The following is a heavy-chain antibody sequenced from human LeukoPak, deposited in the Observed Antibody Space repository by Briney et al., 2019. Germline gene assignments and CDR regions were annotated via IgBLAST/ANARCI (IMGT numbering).Heavy chain of an antibody. CDR2: INHSGST. J-gene: IGHJ4*02. CDR3: ARHLGSSGWGPYYFDH. D-gene: IGHD6-19*01. V-gene: IGHV4-34*01. CDR1: GGSISSYY. Sequence: SETLSLTCTVSGGSISSYYWSWIRQPPGKGLEWIGEINHSGSTNYNPSLKSRVTISVDTSKNQFSLKLSSVTAADTAVYYCARHLGSSGWGPYYFDHWGQGTLVTVSS.